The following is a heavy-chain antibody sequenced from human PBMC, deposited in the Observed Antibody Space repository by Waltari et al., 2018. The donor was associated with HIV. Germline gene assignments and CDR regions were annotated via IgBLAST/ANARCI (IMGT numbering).Heavy chain of an antibody. D-gene: IGHD3-22*01. CDR3: ARDTPDAYYYHTSGYWS. CDR1: GYTFTGYY. J-gene: IGHJ5*02. CDR2: INPNSGGT. V-gene: IGHV1-2*02. Sequence: QVQLVQSGAEVKKPGASVKVSCKASGYTFTGYYMHWVRQAPGQGLEWMGGINPNSGGTNYAQKFQGRVTMTRDTSISTAYMELSRLRSDDTAVYYCARDTPDAYYYHTSGYWSWGQGTLVTVSS.